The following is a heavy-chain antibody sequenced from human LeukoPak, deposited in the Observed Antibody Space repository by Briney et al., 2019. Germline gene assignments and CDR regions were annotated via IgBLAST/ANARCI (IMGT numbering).Heavy chain of an antibody. CDR3: ARDTPDYSHSSGYYSYGLDV. D-gene: IGHD4-11*01. Sequence: GASVTVSCTASGYTFSTHGITWVRQAPGQGLEWMGWISAYNGNRNYAQKFQGRVTVTTDTSTSTAYMELRSLRSDDTAVYYCARDTPDYSHSSGYYSYGLDVWGQGTTVTVSS. CDR1: GYTFSTHG. V-gene: IGHV1-18*01. CDR2: ISAYNGNR. J-gene: IGHJ6*02.